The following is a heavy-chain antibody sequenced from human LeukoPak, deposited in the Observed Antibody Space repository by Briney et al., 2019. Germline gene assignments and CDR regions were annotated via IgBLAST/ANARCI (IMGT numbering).Heavy chain of an antibody. Sequence: ASVKVSCKVSGYTLTELSMHWVRQAPGQGLEWMGGIIPIFGRAYYAQNFQGRVTITADKSTSTAYMELSSLGSEDTAIYYCAKGRGRLNVNRGVYNYHYYMEVWGTGTTVIVS. CDR2: IIPIFGRA. V-gene: IGHV1-69*06. CDR3: AKGRGRLNVNRGVYNYHYYMEV. J-gene: IGHJ6*03. D-gene: IGHD3-10*01. CDR1: GYTLTELS.